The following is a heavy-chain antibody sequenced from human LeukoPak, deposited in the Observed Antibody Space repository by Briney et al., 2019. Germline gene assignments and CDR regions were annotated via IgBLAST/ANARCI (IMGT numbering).Heavy chain of an antibody. CDR3: ARDGPITNYFGN. D-gene: IGHD3-10*01. CDR1: GLTVSSND. J-gene: IGHJ4*02. CDR2: IYSGGST. V-gene: IGHV3-66*01. Sequence: PGRSLRLSCAVFGLTVSSNDTSSVRHTPGEGLGWVSVIYSGGSTYYADSVKGRFTISRDNSKNTMYLQMNSLRGEDTAVYYCARDGPITNYFGNWGQGTLVTVSS.